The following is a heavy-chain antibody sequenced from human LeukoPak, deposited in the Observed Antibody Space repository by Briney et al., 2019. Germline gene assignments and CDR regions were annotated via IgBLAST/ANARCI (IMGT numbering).Heavy chain of an antibody. V-gene: IGHV4-4*09. CDR3: ARQAYYSESGSWNGFDY. CDR1: GGSISSYY. Sequence: SETLSLTCTVSGGSISSYYWSWIRQPPGKGLEWIGYIYRSGSTNYNPSLKSRVTMSVDTSENQFSLRLSPVTAADTAVYYCARQAYYSESGSWNGFDYWGQGALVTVSS. CDR2: IYRSGST. J-gene: IGHJ4*02. D-gene: IGHD3-10*01.